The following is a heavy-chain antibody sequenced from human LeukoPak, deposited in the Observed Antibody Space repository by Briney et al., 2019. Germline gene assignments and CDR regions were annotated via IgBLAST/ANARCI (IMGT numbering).Heavy chain of an antibody. CDR1: GGSFSGYY. J-gene: IGHJ4*02. CDR3: ARGGGYSYGFDY. Sequence: SETLSLTCAVYGGSFSGYYWSWIRQPPGKGLEWIGEINHSGSTNYNPSLKSRATISVDTSKNQFSLKLSSVTAADTAVYYCARGGGYSYGFDYWGQGTLVTVSS. CDR2: INHSGST. V-gene: IGHV4-34*01. D-gene: IGHD5-18*01.